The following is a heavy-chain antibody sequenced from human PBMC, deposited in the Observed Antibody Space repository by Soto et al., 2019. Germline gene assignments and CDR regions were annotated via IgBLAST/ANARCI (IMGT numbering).Heavy chain of an antibody. Sequence: QMQLVQSGPEVKKPGTSVKVSCKASGFTFTSSAEQWVRQARGQRLEWIGWIVVGSGNTNYAQKFQERVTITRDMSTSTAYMELSSLGSEDTAVYYCAADLTLGAFEIWGQGTMVTVSS. V-gene: IGHV1-58*01. D-gene: IGHD3-16*01. CDR3: AADLTLGAFEI. CDR2: IVVGSGNT. J-gene: IGHJ3*02. CDR1: GFTFTSSA.